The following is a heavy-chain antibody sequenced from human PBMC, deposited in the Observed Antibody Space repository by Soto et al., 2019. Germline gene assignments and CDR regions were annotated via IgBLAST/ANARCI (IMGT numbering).Heavy chain of an antibody. CDR3: AKVVYYYASSGYLNYFDY. D-gene: IGHD3-22*01. V-gene: IGHV3-23*01. Sequence: GGSLRLSCAASGFTFSSYAMSWVRQAPGKGLEWVSAISGSGGSTYYADSVKGRFTISRDNSKNTLYLQMNSLRAEDTAVYYCAKVVYYYASSGYLNYFDYWGQGTLVTVSS. CDR1: GFTFSSYA. J-gene: IGHJ4*02. CDR2: ISGSGGST.